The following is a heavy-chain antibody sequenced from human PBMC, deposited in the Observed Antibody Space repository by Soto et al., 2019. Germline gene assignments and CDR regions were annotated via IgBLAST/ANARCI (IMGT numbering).Heavy chain of an antibody. V-gene: IGHV3-7*01. D-gene: IGHD3-10*01. CDR3: ARVHTGASCDY. Sequence: GGSLRLSCAASGFRFSTYWMSWVRQAPGKGLEWVANIKEDGSGRSYVDSVKGRFTISRDNATSSLYLQMISLRAEDTAVYYCARVHTGASCDYWGQGTLVTVSS. CDR1: GFRFSTYW. J-gene: IGHJ4*02. CDR2: IKEDGSGR.